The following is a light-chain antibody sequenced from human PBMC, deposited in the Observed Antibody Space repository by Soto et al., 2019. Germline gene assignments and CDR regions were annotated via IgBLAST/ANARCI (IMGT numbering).Light chain of an antibody. V-gene: IGKV1-5*03. CDR1: QSISSS. Sequence: LRPSGRDSRSRSSLASQSISSSLAWYQQKPGKAPKLLIYEASSLESGVPSRFSGSGSGTEFTLTFSILQPDDVAIYYCQQYNDYSWTFGQGTRLEIK. CDR2: EAS. CDR3: QQYNDYSWT. J-gene: IGKJ5*01.